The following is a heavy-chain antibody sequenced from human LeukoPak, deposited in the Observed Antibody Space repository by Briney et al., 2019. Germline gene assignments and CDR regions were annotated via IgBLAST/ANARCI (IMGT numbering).Heavy chain of an antibody. CDR2: IKQDGSEK. CDR1: GFTFSDYH. CDR3: ARFLGGLIDY. Sequence: GGSLRLSCAVSGFTFSDYHMSWVRKAPGKGLEWVANIKQDGSEKYYVDSVKGRFTISRDDAKNSLYLQMNSLRAEDTAVYYCARFLGGLIDYWGQGTLVTVSS. V-gene: IGHV3-7*01. D-gene: IGHD3/OR15-3a*01. J-gene: IGHJ4*02.